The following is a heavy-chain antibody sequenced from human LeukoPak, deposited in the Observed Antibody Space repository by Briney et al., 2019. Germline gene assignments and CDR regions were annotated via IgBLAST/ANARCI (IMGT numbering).Heavy chain of an antibody. CDR1: GFTVSSNF. J-gene: IGHJ6*02. CDR3: ATRKYSSSWFYEYYGMDV. Sequence: AGSLRLSCAASGFTVSSNFMSWLRQAPGKGLEWVSVTYSGGSTYYPDSVKGRLTISRDNSKNTLDLQMNSLRAEDTAMYYCATRKYSSSWFYEYYGMDVWGQGTTVTVSS. V-gene: IGHV3-66*01. D-gene: IGHD6-13*01. CDR2: TYSGGST.